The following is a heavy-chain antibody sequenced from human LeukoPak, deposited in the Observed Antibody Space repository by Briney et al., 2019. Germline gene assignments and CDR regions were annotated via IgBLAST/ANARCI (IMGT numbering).Heavy chain of an antibody. D-gene: IGHD6-19*01. J-gene: IGHJ5*02. Sequence: PSETLSLTCAVYGGSFSGYYWSWIRQPPGKGLEWIGEINHSGSTNYNPSLKSRVTISVDTSKNQFSLKLSSVTAADTAVYYCARDGYSSGWWSDPWGQGTLVTVSS. CDR3: ARDGYSSGWWSDP. CDR2: INHSGST. CDR1: GGSFSGYY. V-gene: IGHV4-34*01.